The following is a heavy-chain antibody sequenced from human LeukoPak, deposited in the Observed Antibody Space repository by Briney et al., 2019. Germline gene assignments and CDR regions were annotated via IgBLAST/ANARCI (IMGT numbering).Heavy chain of an antibody. D-gene: IGHD6-19*01. CDR1: GDSLSSHY. CDR2: FYGSGST. Sequence: SDSLSLTCTVSGDSLSSHYCSWIRQPPGKGLEWIGFFYGSGSTHYDPSLRSRVTISEATSNNRFSLKLTSVTAADTAVYYCGRNVGWYTHDTWGQGTLGTVSS. J-gene: IGHJ5*02. CDR3: GRNVGWYTHDT. V-gene: IGHV4-59*08.